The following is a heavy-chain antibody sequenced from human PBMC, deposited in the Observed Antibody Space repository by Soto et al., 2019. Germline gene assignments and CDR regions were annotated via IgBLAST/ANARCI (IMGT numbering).Heavy chain of an antibody. J-gene: IGHJ4*02. D-gene: IGHD3-9*01. CDR3: ARGYDILTGYYLSIDY. Sequence: SQTLSLTCAISGDSVSSNSAAWNWIRQSPSRGLEWLGRTYYRSKWYNDYAVSVKSRITINPDTSKNQFSLQLNSVTPADTAVYYCARGYDILTGYYLSIDYWGQGTLVTVSS. CDR2: TYYRSKWYN. CDR1: GDSVSSNSAA. V-gene: IGHV6-1*01.